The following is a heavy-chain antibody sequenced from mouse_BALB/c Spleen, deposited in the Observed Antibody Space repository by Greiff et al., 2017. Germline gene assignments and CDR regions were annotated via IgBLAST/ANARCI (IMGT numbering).Heavy chain of an antibody. V-gene: IGHV14-3*02. CDR1: GFNIKDTY. J-gene: IGHJ4*01. Sequence: VQLKESGAELVKPGASVKLSCTASGFNIKDTYMHWVKQRPEQGLEWIGRIDPANGNTKYDPKFQGKATITADTSSNTAYLQLSSLTSEDTAVYYCARGGRYDYDLYYAMDYWGQGTSVTVSS. CDR2: IDPANGNT. CDR3: ARGGRYDYDLYYAMDY. D-gene: IGHD2-4*01.